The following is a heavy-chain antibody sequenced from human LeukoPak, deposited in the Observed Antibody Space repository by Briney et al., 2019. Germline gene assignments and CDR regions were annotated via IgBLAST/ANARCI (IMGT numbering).Heavy chain of an antibody. CDR1: GGSISSYY. J-gene: IGHJ4*02. Sequence: SETLSLTCTVSGGSISSYYWSWIRQPPGKGLEWIGYIYYSGSTNYNPSFKSRVTISVDTSKNQFSLKLSSVTAADTAVYYCARVSSDFWSGYYTRLTQYYFDYWGQGTLVTVSS. D-gene: IGHD3-3*01. CDR3: ARVSSDFWSGYYTRLTQYYFDY. V-gene: IGHV4-59*12. CDR2: IYYSGST.